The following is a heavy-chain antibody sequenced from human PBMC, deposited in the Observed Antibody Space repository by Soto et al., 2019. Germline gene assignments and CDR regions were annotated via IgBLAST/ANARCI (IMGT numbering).Heavy chain of an antibody. D-gene: IGHD6-25*01. CDR2: ISFDGANT. Sequence: QVQLVESGGGVVPPGGSLRVSWVVSGFTFSSFNMHWVGQAQAEGLEWVAVISFDGANTFYVDSVKGRFTISRDISRDTLYLQMSRLRVEDTAVYYCARDGYNRGGFDYWGQGTLVSVSS. CDR1: GFTFSSFN. V-gene: IGHV3-30-3*01. CDR3: ARDGYNRGGFDY. J-gene: IGHJ4*02.